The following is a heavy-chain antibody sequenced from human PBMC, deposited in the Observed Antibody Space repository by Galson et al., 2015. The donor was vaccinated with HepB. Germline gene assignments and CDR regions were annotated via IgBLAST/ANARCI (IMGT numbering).Heavy chain of an antibody. J-gene: IGHJ6*02. Sequence: SLRLSCAASKFIFRNHGMHWVRQAPGKGLEWVAFIWYDGSKESYADSVKGRFTISRDNSKNTLYLQMNSLRVEDTAIYYCARSVYQLPPPERFAMDGWGQGTTVTVS. CDR2: IWYDGSKE. CDR3: ARSVYQLPPPERFAMDG. D-gene: IGHD2-2*01. CDR1: KFIFRNHG. V-gene: IGHV3-33*01.